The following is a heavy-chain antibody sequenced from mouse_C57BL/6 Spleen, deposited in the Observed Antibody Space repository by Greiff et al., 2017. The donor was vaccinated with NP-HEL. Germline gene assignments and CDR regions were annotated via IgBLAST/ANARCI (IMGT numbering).Heavy chain of an antibody. CDR2: IYPSDSET. V-gene: IGHV1-61*01. Sequence: QVQLQQPGAELVRPGSSVKLSCKASGYTFTSYWMDWVKQRPGQGLEWIGNIYPSDSETHYNQKFKDKATLTVDKSSSTAYMQLSSLTSEDSAVYYCARRVYYGPAYWGQGTLVTVSA. CDR1: GYTFTSYW. CDR3: ARRVYYGPAY. D-gene: IGHD2-1*01. J-gene: IGHJ3*01.